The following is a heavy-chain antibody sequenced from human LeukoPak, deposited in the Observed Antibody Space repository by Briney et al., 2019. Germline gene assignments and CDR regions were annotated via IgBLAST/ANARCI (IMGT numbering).Heavy chain of an antibody. CDR3: ARRRYGYSSGWYQLGYFQH. J-gene: IGHJ1*01. CDR2: INHSGST. V-gene: IGHV4-39*07. Sequence: KSSETLSLTCTVSGGSISSSSYYWSWIRQPPGKGLEWIGEINHSGSTNYNPSLKSRVTISVDTSKNQFSLKLSSVTAADTAVYYCARRRYGYSSGWYQLGYFQHWGQGTLVTVSS. D-gene: IGHD6-19*01. CDR1: GGSISSSSYY.